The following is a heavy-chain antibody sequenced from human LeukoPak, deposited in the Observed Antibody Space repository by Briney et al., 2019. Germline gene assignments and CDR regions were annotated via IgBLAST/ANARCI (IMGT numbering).Heavy chain of an antibody. J-gene: IGHJ1*01. V-gene: IGHV1-46*01. CDR2: INPSGGST. Sequence: ASVTVSCKASGYTFTSYYMHWVRQAPGQGLEWMGIINPSGGSTSYAQEFQGRVTMTRDTSTSTVYMELSSLRAEDTAVYYCARDPSTGGPFQHGGQGTLVTVSS. D-gene: IGHD3-10*01. CDR3: ARDPSTGGPFQH. CDR1: GYTFTSYY.